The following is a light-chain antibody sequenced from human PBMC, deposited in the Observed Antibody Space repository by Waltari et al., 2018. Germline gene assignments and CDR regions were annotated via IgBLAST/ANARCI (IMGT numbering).Light chain of an antibody. V-gene: IGKV2D-29*01. CDR1: QSLLYTDGKTY. CDR2: EIS. CDR3: MQTKQFPWT. Sequence: DIVMTQTPVSLSVTPGQSASISCTSSQSLLYTDGKTYFYRYLQKAGQPPQLLIYEISKRFSGVPDRFSGSGSGTDFTLKISRVEAEDVGVYYCMQTKQFPWTLGQGTKVEVK. J-gene: IGKJ1*01.